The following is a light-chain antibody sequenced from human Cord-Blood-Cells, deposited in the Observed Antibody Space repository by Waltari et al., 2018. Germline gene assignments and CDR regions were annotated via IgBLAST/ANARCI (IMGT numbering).Light chain of an antibody. CDR2: WAS. CDR1: RSVLYSSNNKNY. CDR3: QQYYSTPRT. J-gene: IGKJ1*01. V-gene: IGKV4-1*01. Sequence: ILMTQSPASLPVSLGERATITCKSSRSVLYSSNNKNYLAWYQQKPGQPPKLLIYWASTRESGVPDRFSGSGSGTDFTLTISSLQAEDVAVYYCQQYYSTPRTFGQGTKVEIK.